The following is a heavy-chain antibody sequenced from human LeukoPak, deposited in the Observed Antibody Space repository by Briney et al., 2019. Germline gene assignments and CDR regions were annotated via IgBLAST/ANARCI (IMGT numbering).Heavy chain of an antibody. J-gene: IGHJ4*02. D-gene: IGHD3-10*01. Sequence: PSETLSLTCTVSGGSISSSSYYWGWIRQPPGKGLEWIGSIYYSGSTYYNPSLKSRVTISVDTSKNQFSLKLSSVTAADTAVYYCARGPYGSGSGNDDYWGQGTLVTVSS. CDR1: GGSISSSSYY. CDR3: ARGPYGSGSGNDDY. CDR2: IYYSGST. V-gene: IGHV4-39*07.